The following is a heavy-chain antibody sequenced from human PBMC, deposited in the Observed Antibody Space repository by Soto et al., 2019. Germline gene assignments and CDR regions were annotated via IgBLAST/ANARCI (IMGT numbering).Heavy chain of an antibody. CDR1: GFTFSSYD. CDR2: IGTAGDT. Sequence: QSGGSLRLSCAASGFTFSSYDMHWVRQATGKGLEWVSAIGTAGDTYYPGSVKGRFTISRENAKNSLYLQMNSLRAGDTAVYYCARGAGNSDAFDIWGQGTMVTVSS. J-gene: IGHJ3*02. V-gene: IGHV3-13*01. D-gene: IGHD6-13*01. CDR3: ARGAGNSDAFDI.